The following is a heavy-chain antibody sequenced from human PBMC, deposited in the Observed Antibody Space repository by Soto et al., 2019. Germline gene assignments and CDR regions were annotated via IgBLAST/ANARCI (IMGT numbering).Heavy chain of an antibody. V-gene: IGHV3-7*03. D-gene: IGHD4-17*01. J-gene: IGHJ4*02. CDR1: GFMFGSYW. CDR3: ARVRATDYEIDY. CDR2: INRDGSEK. Sequence: EVQLVESGGGLVQPGGSLRLSCTASGFMFGSYWMTWVRHAPGKGLQWVANINRDGSEKYYVDSVKGRFTISRDNADNLVFLDMNNLSVDDTAIYYCARVRATDYEIDYWGEGALVTVSS.